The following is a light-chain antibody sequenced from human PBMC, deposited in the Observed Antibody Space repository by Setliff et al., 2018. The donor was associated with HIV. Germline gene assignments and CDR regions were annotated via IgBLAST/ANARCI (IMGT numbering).Light chain of an antibody. J-gene: IGLJ1*01. CDR3: CSYAGSYTYI. CDR1: SSDLPDYIF. Sequence: QSALTQPPSASGSPGQSVTISCTGASSDLPDYIFVSWYQQHPGKAPRLVIYEVDKRPSGVPDRFSGSKSGNTASLTISGLQAEDEADYYCCSYAGSYTYIFGSGTKVTVL. V-gene: IGLV2-8*01. CDR2: EVD.